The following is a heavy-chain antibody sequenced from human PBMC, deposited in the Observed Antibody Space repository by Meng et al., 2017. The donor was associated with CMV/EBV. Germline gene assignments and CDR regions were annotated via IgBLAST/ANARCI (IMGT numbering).Heavy chain of an antibody. V-gene: IGHV1-69*10. J-gene: IGHJ6*02. Sequence: SAKVSCKASGGTFSSYAISWVRQPPGQGLEWMGGIIPILGIANYAQKSQGRVTITADKSTSTAYMELSSLRSEDTAVYYCARDKLSIAARPDYYYVMDVWGQGTTVTVSS. CDR1: GGTFSSYA. CDR3: ARDKLSIAARPDYYYVMDV. D-gene: IGHD6-6*01. CDR2: IIPILGIA.